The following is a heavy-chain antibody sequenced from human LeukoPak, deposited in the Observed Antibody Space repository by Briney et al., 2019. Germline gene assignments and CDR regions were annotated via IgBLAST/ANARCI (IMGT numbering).Heavy chain of an antibody. CDR2: ISAYNGNT. CDR3: ARASGGVAAAGSRIDY. V-gene: IGHV1-18*01. J-gene: IGHJ4*02. D-gene: IGHD6-13*01. CDR1: GYTFTSYG. Sequence: ASVKVSCKASGYTFTSYGIGWVRQAPGQGLEWMGWISAYNGNTNYAQKLQGRVTMTTDTSTSTAYMELRSLRSDDTAVYYCARASGGVAAAGSRIDYWGQGTLVTVSS.